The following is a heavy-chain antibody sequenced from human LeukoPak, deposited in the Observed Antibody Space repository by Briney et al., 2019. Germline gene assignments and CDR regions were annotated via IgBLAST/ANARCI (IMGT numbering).Heavy chain of an antibody. V-gene: IGHV1-69*04. CDR3: ARSTYYYDSSGPKSLDY. CDR1: GGTFSSYA. CDR2: IIPILGIA. D-gene: IGHD3-22*01. J-gene: IGHJ4*02. Sequence: SVKVSCKASGGTFSSYAISWVRQAPGQGLEWMGRIIPILGIANYAQKFQGRVTITADKSTSTAYMELSSLRSEDTAVYYCARSTYYYDSSGPKSLDYWGQGTLVTVSS.